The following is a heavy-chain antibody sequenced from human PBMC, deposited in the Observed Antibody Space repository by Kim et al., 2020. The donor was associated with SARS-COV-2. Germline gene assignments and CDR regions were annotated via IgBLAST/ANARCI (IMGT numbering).Heavy chain of an antibody. CDR1: GGHFSSYA. Sequence: SVKVSCKASGGHFSSYAISWVRQAPGQGLEWMGRIIPMMGVPNYAQRFQGRVTITADRSTSTAYMELSSLISDDTAIYYCARALRFRSYWYFDLSDHDTPVTVSS. D-gene: IGHD4-17*01. V-gene: IGHV1-69*04. CDR3: ARALRFRSYWYFDL. CDR2: IIPMMGVP. J-gene: IGHJ2*01.